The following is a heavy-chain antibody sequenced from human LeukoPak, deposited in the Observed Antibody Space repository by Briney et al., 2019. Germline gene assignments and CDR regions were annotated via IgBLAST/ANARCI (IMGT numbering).Heavy chain of an antibody. J-gene: IGHJ4*02. CDR1: GFTFSNAW. V-gene: IGHV3-15*01. Sequence: GGSLRLSCAASGFTFSNAWMSWVRQAPGKGLEWVGRIKSKTDGGTTDYAAPVKGRFTISRDDSKNTLYLQMNSLRAEDTAVYYCAKDPFLYSSGWYFDYWGQGTLVTVSS. D-gene: IGHD6-19*01. CDR2: IKSKTDGGTT. CDR3: AKDPFLYSSGWYFDY.